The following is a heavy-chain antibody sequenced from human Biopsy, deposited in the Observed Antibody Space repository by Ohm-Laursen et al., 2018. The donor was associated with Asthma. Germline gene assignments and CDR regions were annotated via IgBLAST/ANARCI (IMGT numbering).Heavy chain of an antibody. J-gene: IGHJ6*02. CDR3: AKGFSSTSCYGICYYYVMDV. CDR1: GFTLNRHD. V-gene: IGHV3-23*01. Sequence: SLRLSCTTPGFTLNRHDMSWVPQAPGKGLGGVSALCGKGGRPHYADSVKGRFTISRDNSKNTLYLQMNSLRAEDTAVYYCAKGFSSTSCYGICYYYVMDVWGQGTTVTVSS. D-gene: IGHD2-2*01. CDR2: LCGKGGRP.